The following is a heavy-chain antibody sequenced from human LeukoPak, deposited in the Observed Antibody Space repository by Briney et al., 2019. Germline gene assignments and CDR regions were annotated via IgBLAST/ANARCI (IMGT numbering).Heavy chain of an antibody. J-gene: IGHJ4*02. V-gene: IGHV4-59*12. CDR3: AGGKAAAGTYYFDY. Sequence: PSETLSLTCTVSGGSISSYYWSWIRQPPGKGLEWIGYIYYSGSTNYNPSLKSRVTISVDTSKNQFSLKLSSVTAADTAVYYCAGGKAAAGTYYFDYWGQGTLVTVSS. CDR1: GGSISSYY. CDR2: IYYSGST. D-gene: IGHD6-13*01.